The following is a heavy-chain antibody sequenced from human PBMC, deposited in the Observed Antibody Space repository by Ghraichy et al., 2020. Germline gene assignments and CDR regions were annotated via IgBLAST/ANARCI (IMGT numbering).Heavy chain of an antibody. CDR3: ARASSGKPYYDILTGRSRYYFDY. Sequence: GGSLRLSCAASGFTFSSYWMSWVRQAPGKGLEWVANIKQDGSEKYYVDSVKGRFTISRDNAKNSLYLQMNSLRAEDTAVYYCARASSGKPYYDILTGRSRYYFDYWGQGTLVTVSS. V-gene: IGHV3-7*03. CDR1: GFTFSSYW. D-gene: IGHD3-9*01. J-gene: IGHJ4*02. CDR2: IKQDGSEK.